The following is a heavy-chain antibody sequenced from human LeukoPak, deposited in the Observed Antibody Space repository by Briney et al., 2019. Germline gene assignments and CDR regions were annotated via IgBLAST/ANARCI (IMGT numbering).Heavy chain of an antibody. CDR1: GFTFSNYW. CDR3: ARDRRADDAFDI. V-gene: IGHV3-74*01. Sequence: QAGGFLRLSCAASGFTFSNYWMHWVRQAPGKGLVWVSRINSDGSTTTYADSVKGRFTISRDSAKNTLYLQMNSLRAEDTAVYYCARDRRADDAFDIWGRGTMVTVSS. J-gene: IGHJ3*02. CDR2: INSDGSTT. D-gene: IGHD3-10*01.